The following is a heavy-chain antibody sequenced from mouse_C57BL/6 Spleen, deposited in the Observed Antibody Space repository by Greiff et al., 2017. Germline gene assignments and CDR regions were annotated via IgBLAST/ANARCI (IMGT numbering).Heavy chain of an antibody. V-gene: IGHV1-58*01. CDR3: ARSDYGSSSWFAC. D-gene: IGHD1-1*01. Sequence: VQLKESGAELVRPGSSVKMSCKTSGYTFTSYGINWVKQRPGQGLEWIGYIYIGNGYTEYNEKFKGKATLTSDTSSSTAYMQLSSLTSEDSAIYFCARSDYGSSSWFACWGQGTLVTVSA. CDR1: GYTFTSYG. CDR2: IYIGNGYT. J-gene: IGHJ3*01.